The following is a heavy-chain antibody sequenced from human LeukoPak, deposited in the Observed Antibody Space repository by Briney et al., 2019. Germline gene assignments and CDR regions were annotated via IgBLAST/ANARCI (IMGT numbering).Heavy chain of an antibody. V-gene: IGHV4-4*02. CDR3: AGAPYGDYYFDY. CDR2: IYHSGGT. D-gene: IGHD4-17*01. J-gene: IGHJ4*02. Sequence: SETLSLTCAVSGVSISSNNWWSWVRQPPGKGLEWIGEIYHSGGTNCNPSLKSRVTISVGKSRNHFSLQLSSVTAADTAVYYCAGAPYGDYYFDYWGQGTLVTVSS. CDR1: GVSISSNNW.